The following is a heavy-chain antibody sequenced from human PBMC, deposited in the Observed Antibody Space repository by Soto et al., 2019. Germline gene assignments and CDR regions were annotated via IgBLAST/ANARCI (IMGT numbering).Heavy chain of an antibody. J-gene: IGHJ5*02. V-gene: IGHV4-39*01. CDR1: GGSISSSSYY. D-gene: IGHD6-6*01. CDR3: ALVVVEYSSSSGLGWFDP. Sequence: SETLSLTCTFSGGSISSSSYYWGCIRQPPVKGLEWIGSIYYSGSTYYNPSLKSRVTISVDTSKNQFSLKLSSVTAADTAVYYCALVVVEYSSSSGLGWFDPWGQGTLVTVSS. CDR2: IYYSGST.